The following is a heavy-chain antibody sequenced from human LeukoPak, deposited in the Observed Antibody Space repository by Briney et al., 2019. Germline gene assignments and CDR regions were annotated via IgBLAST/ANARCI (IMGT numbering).Heavy chain of an antibody. CDR3: AREISSGWYDD. CDR2: ISYDGSNK. Sequence: GRSLRLSCAASGFTFSSYGMHWVRQAPGKGLEWVAVISYDGSNKYYADSVKGRFAISRDNSKNTLYLRMNSLKTDDTAVYYCAREISSGWYDDWGQGTLVTVSS. CDR1: GFTFSSYG. V-gene: IGHV3-30*03. D-gene: IGHD6-19*01. J-gene: IGHJ5*02.